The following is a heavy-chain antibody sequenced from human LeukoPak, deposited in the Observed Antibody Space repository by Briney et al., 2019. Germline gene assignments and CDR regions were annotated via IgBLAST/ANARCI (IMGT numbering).Heavy chain of an antibody. CDR1: GFTFSSYG. D-gene: IGHD6-13*01. Sequence: PGGSLRLSCAASGFTFSSYGMHWVRQAPGKGLEWVAVISYDGSNKYYADSVKGRFTISRDNSKNTLYLQMNSLRAEDTAVYYCAREGEQQLVYGMDVWGQGTTVTVSS. CDR3: AREGEQQLVYGMDV. V-gene: IGHV3-30*03. J-gene: IGHJ6*02. CDR2: ISYDGSNK.